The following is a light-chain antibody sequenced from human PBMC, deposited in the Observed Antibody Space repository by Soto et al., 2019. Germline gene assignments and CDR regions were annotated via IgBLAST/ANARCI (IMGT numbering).Light chain of an antibody. CDR2: SNS. V-gene: IGLV1-47*02. CDR1: SSNIGDNY. Sequence: QSVLTQPPSASGTPGQRVTISCSGSSSNIGDNYVYWYQQFPGAAPKLLIYSNSQRPLGVPDRFSASKSGTSASLAINGLRSEDEADYYCATWDDSLSGHWVFGGGTKLTVL. J-gene: IGLJ3*02. CDR3: ATWDDSLSGHWV.